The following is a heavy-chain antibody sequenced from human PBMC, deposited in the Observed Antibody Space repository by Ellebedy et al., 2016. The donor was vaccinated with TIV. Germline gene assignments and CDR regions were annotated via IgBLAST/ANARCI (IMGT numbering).Heavy chain of an antibody. J-gene: IGHJ4*02. Sequence: GESLKISCAASGFTFSSSWMHWVRQVPGKGLVWLSQINGDGSSTMYADSVRGRFTISRDNAKNTLSMQMNSLRAEDTAVYYCVGLGYTSGWYYWGQGILVTVSS. CDR2: INGDGSST. CDR3: VGLGYTSGWYY. V-gene: IGHV3-74*03. D-gene: IGHD6-19*01. CDR1: GFTFSSSW.